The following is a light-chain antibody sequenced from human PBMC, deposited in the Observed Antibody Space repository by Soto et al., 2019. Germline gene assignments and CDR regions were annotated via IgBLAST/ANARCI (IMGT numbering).Light chain of an antibody. V-gene: IGLV2-8*01. CDR1: SSDVGGYNY. Sequence: QSVLTQPPSASGSPGQSVGISCTGTSSDVGGYNYVSWYQQHPGKAPKLMIYEVNKRPSGVPDRFSGSQSGNTASLTVSGLQAEDEADYYCISYAGSSNVFGTGTKVTVL. CDR2: EVN. CDR3: ISYAGSSNV. J-gene: IGLJ1*01.